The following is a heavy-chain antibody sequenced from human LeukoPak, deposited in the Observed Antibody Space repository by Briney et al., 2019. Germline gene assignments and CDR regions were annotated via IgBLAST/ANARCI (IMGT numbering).Heavy chain of an antibody. CDR2: INPSGST. CDR3: ATRDY. J-gene: IGHJ4*02. Sequence: SETLSLTCTAYGGSFSAYYWSWIRQPPGKGLEWIGEINPSGSTNYNPSLKSRVTMSIDTSKNLFSLKLSPVTAADTAVYYCATRDYWGQGTLVTVSS. V-gene: IGHV4-34*01. CDR1: GGSFSAYY.